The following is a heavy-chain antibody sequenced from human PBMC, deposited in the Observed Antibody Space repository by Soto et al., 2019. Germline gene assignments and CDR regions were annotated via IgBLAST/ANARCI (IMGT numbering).Heavy chain of an antibody. J-gene: IGHJ4*02. V-gene: IGHV4-59*08. CDR3: AKNWNWGSLVH. Sequence: SETLSLTCTVSGDSISTDYWSWIRQSPGKGLEWIGFIYYGGSTNYNPSLKSRVTISVDTPKNQFSLKLSSLTAADTAVYYCAKNWNWGSLVHWGQGTLVT. CDR1: GDSISTDY. D-gene: IGHD7-27*01. CDR2: IYYGGST.